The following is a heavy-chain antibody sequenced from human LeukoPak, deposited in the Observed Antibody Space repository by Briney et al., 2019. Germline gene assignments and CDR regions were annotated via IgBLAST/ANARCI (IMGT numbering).Heavy chain of an antibody. CDR3: ARYYCSSTSCYKGFDY. D-gene: IGHD2-2*02. CDR1: GFTVSSNY. CDR2: IYNGGST. J-gene: IGHJ4*02. V-gene: IGHV3-66*02. Sequence: PGGSLRLSCAASGFTVSSNYMNWVRQAPGKGLDWVSVIYNGGSTYYADSVKGRFTISRDNSKNTLYLQMNSLRAEDTAVYYCARYYCSSTSCYKGFDYWGQGTLVTVSS.